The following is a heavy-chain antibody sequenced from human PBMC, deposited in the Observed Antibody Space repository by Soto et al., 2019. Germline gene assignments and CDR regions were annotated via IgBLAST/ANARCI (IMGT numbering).Heavy chain of an antibody. CDR2: ISGSGGST. V-gene: IGHV3-23*01. CDR1: GFTFSNYA. D-gene: IGHD5-18*01. CDR3: ARAKMQLWPNYYDDGLDV. J-gene: IGHJ6*02. Sequence: GGSLRLSCAASGFTFSNYAVTWVRQAPGKGLEWVSTISGSGGSTYYADSVKGRFTISRDNSENTLYFQMNSLRAEDTAVYYCARAKMQLWPNYYDDGLDVWGQGTTVTVSS.